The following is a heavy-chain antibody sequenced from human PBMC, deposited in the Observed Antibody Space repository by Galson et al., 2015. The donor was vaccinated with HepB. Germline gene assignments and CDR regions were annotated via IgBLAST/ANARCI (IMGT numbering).Heavy chain of an antibody. CDR3: AAGIVVVPASKRFDAFDI. D-gene: IGHD3-22*01. V-gene: IGHV1-46*01. J-gene: IGHJ3*02. Sequence: SVKVSCKASGYTFTSYYIHWVRQAPGQGLEWMGIISPSGGSTSNAQKFQGRVTMTGDTSTSTVYMELSSLRSEDTAVYYCAAGIVVVPASKRFDAFDIWGQGTMVTVSS. CDR2: ISPSGGST. CDR1: GYTFTSYY.